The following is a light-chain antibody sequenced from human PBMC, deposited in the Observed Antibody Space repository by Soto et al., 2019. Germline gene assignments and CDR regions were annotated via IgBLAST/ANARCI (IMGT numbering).Light chain of an antibody. CDR1: QSVSSNY. CDR2: GAS. CDR3: QQFSSSSLT. V-gene: IGKV3-20*01. J-gene: IGKJ1*01. Sequence: DILLTQSPSTLSLSPGERATLXCRASQSVSSNYLAWYRQKPGQAPRPLMYGASSRATGIPERFSGSGSETEFTLTISRLEPGDFAVYYCQQFSSSSLTFGQGTKVDNK.